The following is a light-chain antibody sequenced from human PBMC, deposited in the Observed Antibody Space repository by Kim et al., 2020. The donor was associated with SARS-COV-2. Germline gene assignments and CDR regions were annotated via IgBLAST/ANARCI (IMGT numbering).Light chain of an antibody. Sequence: EIVLTQSPGTLSLSPGETATLSCRASQSLTNNHLGWYQQKLGQAPRLLIYDASNRATGIPDRFSGSGSGTDFTLTISSLEPEDFAVYFCQQYGSLPRTFGQGTKVDIK. J-gene: IGKJ1*01. CDR2: DAS. CDR1: QSLTNNH. V-gene: IGKV3-20*01. CDR3: QQYGSLPRT.